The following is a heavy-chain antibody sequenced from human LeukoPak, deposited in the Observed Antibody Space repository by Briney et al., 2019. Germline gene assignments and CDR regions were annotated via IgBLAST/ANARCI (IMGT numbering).Heavy chain of an antibody. Sequence: GGSLRLCCAASGFTFTIYAIHWVRQAPGKGLEWLAVTDGSNKFYSDSVKGRFTISGDSSKNTVYLQMNSLRPEDTAMYYCAKDLIAGAPDYFDYWGQGTLVSVSS. CDR1: GFTFTIYA. CDR3: AKDLIAGAPDYFDY. CDR2: TDGSNK. V-gene: IGHV3-30-3*01. J-gene: IGHJ4*02. D-gene: IGHD1-14*01.